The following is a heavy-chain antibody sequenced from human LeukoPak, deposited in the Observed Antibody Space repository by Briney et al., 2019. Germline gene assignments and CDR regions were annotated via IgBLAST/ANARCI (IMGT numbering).Heavy chain of an antibody. J-gene: IGHJ4*02. Sequence: PGGSLRLSCAASGFTFSSYAMHWVRQAPGKGLEWVAVISYDGSNKYYADSVKGRFTISRDNSKKTLYLPMNSLIAEHTAVYYWARDGPWDGVVIWGQGTLVTVSS. V-gene: IGHV3-30-3*01. CDR3: ARDGPWDGVVI. CDR2: ISYDGSNK. D-gene: IGHD2-21*01. CDR1: GFTFSSYA.